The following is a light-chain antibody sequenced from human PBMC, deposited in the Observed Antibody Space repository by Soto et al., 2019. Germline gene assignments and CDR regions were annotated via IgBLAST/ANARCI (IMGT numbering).Light chain of an antibody. CDR3: QQYGSSRWT. CDR2: GAS. Sequence: EIVLTQSPGTLSLSPGERATLSCRASQIVRSSYLAWYQQKPGQAPRLLIYGASSRATGIPDRFSGSGSGTDFTLTISRLEPEDFAVYYCQQYGSSRWTFGQGTKVDI. CDR1: QIVRSSY. V-gene: IGKV3-20*01. J-gene: IGKJ1*01.